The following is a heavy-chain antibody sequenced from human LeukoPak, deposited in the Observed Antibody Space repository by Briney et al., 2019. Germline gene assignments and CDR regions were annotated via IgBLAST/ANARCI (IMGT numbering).Heavy chain of an antibody. Sequence: GGSLRLSCTVSGFIFRNYGMHWARQAPGKGLEWVAVIWHDGSQKYYADSVKGRFTISRDISKSTLYLQMDSLRAEDTAVYYCARDESVSNCFYWGQGTLVTVSS. CDR1: GFIFRNYG. J-gene: IGHJ4*02. V-gene: IGHV3-33*01. CDR3: ARDESVSNCFY. D-gene: IGHD6-13*01. CDR2: IWHDGSQK.